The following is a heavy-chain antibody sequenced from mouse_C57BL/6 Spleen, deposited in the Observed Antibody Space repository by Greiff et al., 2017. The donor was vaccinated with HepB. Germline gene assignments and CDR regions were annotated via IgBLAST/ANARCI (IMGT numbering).Heavy chain of an antibody. Sequence: QVHVNQPGAELVKPGASVKLSCKASGYTFTSYWMQWVKQRPGQGLEWIGEIAPSDSYTTYNPKFTGKATSTVDTSSSTAYMQRSSLTAVDSAVYYSARLMITRYFDDWGEGTTLTVSS. J-gene: IGHJ2*01. CDR3: ARLMITRYFDD. CDR2: IAPSDSYT. V-gene: IGHV1-50*01. CDR1: GYTFTSYW. D-gene: IGHD2-4*01.